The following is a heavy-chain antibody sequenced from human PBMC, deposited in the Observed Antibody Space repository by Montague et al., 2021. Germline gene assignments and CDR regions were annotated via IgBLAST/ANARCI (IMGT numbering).Heavy chain of an antibody. J-gene: IGHJ4*02. V-gene: IGHV3-74*01. CDR2: IKTDGSST. CDR3: ARSYDS. D-gene: IGHD3-10*01. Sequence: SLSLSLSASGFTFSSYWMHWVRQAPGKGLVWVSTIKTDGSSTNYADSVKGRFTISRDNAKNTLYLQMNSLRVGDTAVYYCARSYDSWGQGALVTVSS. CDR1: GFTFSSYW.